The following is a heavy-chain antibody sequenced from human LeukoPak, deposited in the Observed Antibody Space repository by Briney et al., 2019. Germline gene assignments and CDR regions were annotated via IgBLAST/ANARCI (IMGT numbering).Heavy chain of an antibody. CDR3: ARVGGGYSYFDY. CDR2: ISSSSSYI. Sequence: PGGSLGLSCAASGFTFSSYSMNWVRQAPGKGLEWVSSISSSSSYIYYADSVKGRFTISRDNAKNSLYLQMNSLRAEDTAVYYCARVGGGYSYFDYWGQGTLVTVSS. CDR1: GFTFSSYS. D-gene: IGHD1-26*01. J-gene: IGHJ4*02. V-gene: IGHV3-21*01.